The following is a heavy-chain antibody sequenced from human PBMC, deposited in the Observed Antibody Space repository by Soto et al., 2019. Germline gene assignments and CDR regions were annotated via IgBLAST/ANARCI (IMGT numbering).Heavy chain of an antibody. CDR3: ARGQYYDFWSGYYQETNFDY. V-gene: IGHV1-46*01. J-gene: IGHJ4*02. CDR1: GYTFTSFY. CDR2: INPSGGST. D-gene: IGHD3-3*01. Sequence: ASVKVSCKASGYTFTSFYIHWVRQAPGQGPEWMGIINPSGGSTSYAQKFQGRVTMTRNTSISTAYMELSSLRSEDTAVYYCARGQYYDFWSGYYQETNFDYWGQGTLVTVSS.